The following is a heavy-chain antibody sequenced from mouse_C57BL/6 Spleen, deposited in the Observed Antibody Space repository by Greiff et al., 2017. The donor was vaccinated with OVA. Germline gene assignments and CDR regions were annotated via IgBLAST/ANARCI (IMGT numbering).Heavy chain of an antibody. CDR2: IYPGDGDT. V-gene: IGHV1-82*01. D-gene: IGHD2-5*01. CDR1: GYAFSSSW. J-gene: IGHJ3*01. CDR3: ASYYSNSY. Sequence: VKLMESGPELVKPGASVKISCKASGYAFSSSWMNWVKQRPGKGLEWIGRIYPGDGDTNYNGKFKGKATLTADKSSSTAYMQLSSLTSEDSAVYFCASYYSNSYWGQGTLVTVSA.